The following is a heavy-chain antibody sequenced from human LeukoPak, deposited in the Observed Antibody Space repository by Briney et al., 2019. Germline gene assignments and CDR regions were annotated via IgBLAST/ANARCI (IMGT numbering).Heavy chain of an antibody. CDR1: GFTFSSYA. J-gene: IGHJ4*02. CDR2: ISSSSTSI. Sequence: GGSLRLSCAASGFTFSSYAMNWVRQAPGKGLEWVSYISSSSTSIFYADSVKGRFTISRDNAKDSLYLQMNSLRAEDTAVYYCARKAQGDYWGQGTLVTVSS. V-gene: IGHV3-48*01. CDR3: ARKAQGDY.